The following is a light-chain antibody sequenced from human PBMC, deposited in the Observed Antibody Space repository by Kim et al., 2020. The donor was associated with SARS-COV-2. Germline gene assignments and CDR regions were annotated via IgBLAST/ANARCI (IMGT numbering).Light chain of an antibody. CDR2: YDS. CDR3: QVWDDDSGLPV. CDR1: NIGSES. Sequence: SYELTQPPSVSVAPGKTASITCDGNNIGSESVYWYQEKPGQAPLLVIYYDSDRPSGIPERFSGSTSGNTANLTISRVEAGDEADYYCQVWDDDSGLPVFGGGTKLTVL. J-gene: IGLJ2*01. V-gene: IGLV3-21*04.